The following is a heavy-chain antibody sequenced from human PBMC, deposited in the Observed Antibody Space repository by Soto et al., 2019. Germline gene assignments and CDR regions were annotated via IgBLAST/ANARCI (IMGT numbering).Heavy chain of an antibody. CDR3: ARIDEYQLLDYYYYYYMDV. D-gene: IGHD2-2*01. CDR2: IYSGGST. J-gene: IGHJ6*03. Sequence: GGSLRLSCAASGFTVSSNYMSWVRQAPGKGLEWVSVIYSGGSTYYADSVKGRFTISRDNSKNTLYLQMNSLRAEDTAVYYCARIDEYQLLDYYYYYYMDVWGKGTTVTVSS. CDR1: GFTVSSNY. V-gene: IGHV3-66*01.